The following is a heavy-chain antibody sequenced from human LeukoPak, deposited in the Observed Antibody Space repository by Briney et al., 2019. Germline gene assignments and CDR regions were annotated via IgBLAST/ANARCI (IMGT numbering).Heavy chain of an antibody. Sequence: GGALRLSCGAPGFTFCSYALSWGRPAPGKGVGWVSAICGSGGGTYYADSVKGRFTISRDNSKNTLYLQMNSLRAEDTAVYYCAKVKDYDILTGYYGYYGMDVWGQGTTVTVSS. CDR3: AKVKDYDILTGYYGYYGMDV. CDR1: GFTFCSYA. J-gene: IGHJ6*02. CDR2: ICGSGGGT. D-gene: IGHD3-9*01. V-gene: IGHV3-23*01.